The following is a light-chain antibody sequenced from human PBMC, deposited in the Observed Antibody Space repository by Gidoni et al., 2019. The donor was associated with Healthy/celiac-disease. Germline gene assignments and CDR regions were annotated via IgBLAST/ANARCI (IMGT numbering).Light chain of an antibody. CDR3: QQRSNWPRIT. CDR1: QSVSSY. CDR2: DAS. J-gene: IGKJ4*01. V-gene: IGKV3-11*01. Sequence: EIELTQSPATLSLSPGERATLSCRASQSVSSYLAWYQQKPGQAPRLLIYDASNRATGIPARFSGSGSGTDFTLTISSLEPEDCAVYSCQQRSNWPRITFGGGTKVEIK.